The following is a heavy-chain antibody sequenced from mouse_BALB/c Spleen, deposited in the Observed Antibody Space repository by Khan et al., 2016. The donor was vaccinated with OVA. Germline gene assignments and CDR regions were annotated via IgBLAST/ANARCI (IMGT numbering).Heavy chain of an antibody. D-gene: IGHD2-14*01. J-gene: IGHJ3*01. V-gene: IGHV1-4*01. CDR2: INPSSGYT. CDR3: ARDGAYYRNDGWFAY. CDR1: GYTFTSYT. Sequence: QVQLKESGAELARPGASVKMSCKASGYTFTSYTIHWIKQRPGQGLEWIGYINPSSGYTNYNQKFKDKATLTAEKSSTTANMKLSSLTSDDSAVYYCARDGAYYRNDGWFAYWGQGTLVTVSA.